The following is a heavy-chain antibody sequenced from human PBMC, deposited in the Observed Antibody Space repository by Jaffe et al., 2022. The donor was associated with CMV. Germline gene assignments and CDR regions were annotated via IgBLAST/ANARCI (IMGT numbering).Heavy chain of an antibody. J-gene: IGHJ4*02. V-gene: IGHV1-69*09. CDR2: IIPILGIA. Sequence: QVQLVQSGAEVKKPGSSVKVSCKASGGTFSSYAISWVRQAPGQGLEWMGRIIPILGIANYAQKFQGRVTITADKSTSTAYMELSSLRSEDTAVYYCAREGPTYSAVDYWGQGTLVTVSS. D-gene: IGHD6-13*01. CDR1: GGTFSSYA. CDR3: AREGPTYSAVDY.